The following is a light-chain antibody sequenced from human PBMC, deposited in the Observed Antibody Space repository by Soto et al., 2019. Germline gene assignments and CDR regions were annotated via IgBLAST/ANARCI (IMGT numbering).Light chain of an antibody. Sequence: QSVLTQPASVSGSPGQSITISCTGTSSDVGGYNYVSWYQQHPGKAPKLMIYEVSNRPSGVSNRFFGSKSGNTASLTISGLQAEDEADYYCSAYTVSRTYVFGTGTKVTVL. CDR2: EVS. V-gene: IGLV2-14*01. CDR3: SAYTVSRTYV. J-gene: IGLJ1*01. CDR1: SSDVGGYNY.